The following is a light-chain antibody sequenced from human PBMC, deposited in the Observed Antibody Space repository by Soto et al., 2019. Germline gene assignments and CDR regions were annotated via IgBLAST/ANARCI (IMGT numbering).Light chain of an antibody. CDR1: HSNIGAGYA. V-gene: IGLV1-40*01. Sequence: QSVLTQPPSVSGAPGQRVTISCTGSHSNIGAGYAVHWYQQLPGTAPKLLIYDTSSRPSGVPDRFSGAKSGTSASLTIAGLQAEDEAEYYCQSFDSKPHVIFGGGTQLTVL. CDR2: DTS. CDR3: QSFDSKPHVI. J-gene: IGLJ2*01.